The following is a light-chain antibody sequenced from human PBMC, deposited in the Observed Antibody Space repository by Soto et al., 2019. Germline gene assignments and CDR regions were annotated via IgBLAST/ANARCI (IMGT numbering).Light chain of an antibody. CDR1: QSISNW. CDR3: QQYSTYSHT. Sequence: MTQSPSTLSASVGDRVTITCRASQSISNWLAWYQQKPGKAPKLLIYRASALESGVPSRFSGSGSGTEFTLTISSLQPDDFATYSCQQYSTYSHTFGQGTKLEI. CDR2: RAS. V-gene: IGKV1-5*03. J-gene: IGKJ2*01.